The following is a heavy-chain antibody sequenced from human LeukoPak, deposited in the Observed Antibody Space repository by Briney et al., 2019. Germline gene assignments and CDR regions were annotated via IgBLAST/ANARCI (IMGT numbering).Heavy chain of an antibody. V-gene: IGHV3-23*01. J-gene: IGHJ4*02. CDR2: ISGSGGST. Sequence: GGSLRLSCAAPGFTFSSYAMSWVRQAPGKGLEWVSAISGSGGSTYYADSVKGRFTISRDNSKNTLYLQMNSLRAEDTAVYYCSLTTVTTLAFDYWGQGTLVTVSS. CDR3: SLTTVTTLAFDY. D-gene: IGHD4-17*01. CDR1: GFTFSSYA.